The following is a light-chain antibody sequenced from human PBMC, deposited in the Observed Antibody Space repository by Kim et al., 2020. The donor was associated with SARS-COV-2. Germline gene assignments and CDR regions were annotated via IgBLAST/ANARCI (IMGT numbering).Light chain of an antibody. Sequence: PGERATLSCRASQSVTSNLAWYQQKPGQAPRLLIYGASTRASGIPARFSGSGSETEFTLTISSLQSEDFAVYYCQQYNDWPITFGQGTRLEIK. CDR3: QQYNDWPIT. V-gene: IGKV3-15*01. CDR2: GAS. J-gene: IGKJ5*01. CDR1: QSVTSN.